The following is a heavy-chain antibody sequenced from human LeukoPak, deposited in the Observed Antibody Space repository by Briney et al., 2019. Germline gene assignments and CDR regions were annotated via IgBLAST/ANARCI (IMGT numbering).Heavy chain of an antibody. CDR1: GYSFTSYW. CDR2: IYPGDSDT. CDR3: GRPRGYSGYDLSL. J-gene: IGHJ4*02. D-gene: IGHD5-12*01. V-gene: IGHV5-51*01. Sequence: GESLKISCKGSGYSFTSYWIGWVRQMPGKGLEWMGIIYPGDSDTRYSPSFQGQVTISADRSISTAYLQWSSLKASDTAMYYCGRPRGYSGYDLSLWGQGTLVTVSS.